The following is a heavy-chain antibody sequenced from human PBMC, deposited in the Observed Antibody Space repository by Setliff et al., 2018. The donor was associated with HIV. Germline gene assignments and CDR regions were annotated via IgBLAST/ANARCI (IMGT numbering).Heavy chain of an antibody. V-gene: IGHV5-51*01. D-gene: IGHD3-16*01. Sequence: HGESLKISCKGFGYSFSDNWIGWVRQMPGKGLEWMGIIYPDDSATRYSPSFQGQVTISADKSIDTAYMRWRSLRASDTAMYFCAKHGFERKSPYNWFDSWGQGTLVTVSS. J-gene: IGHJ5*01. CDR2: IYPDDSAT. CDR1: GYSFSDNW. CDR3: AKHGFERKSPYNWFDS.